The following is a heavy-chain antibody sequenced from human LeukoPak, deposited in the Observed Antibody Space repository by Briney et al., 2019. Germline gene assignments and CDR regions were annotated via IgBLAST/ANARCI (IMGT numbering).Heavy chain of an antibody. CDR3: ARDPYSSSSGWFDP. D-gene: IGHD6-6*01. CDR1: GGSISSSSYY. CDR2: IYYSGST. Sequence: SETLSLTCTVSGGSISSSSYYWGWIRQPPGKGLEWIGSIYYSGSTYYNPSLKSRVTISVDTSKNQFSLKLSSVTAADTAVYYCARDPYSSSSGWFDPWGQGTLVTVSS. J-gene: IGHJ5*02. V-gene: IGHV4-39*07.